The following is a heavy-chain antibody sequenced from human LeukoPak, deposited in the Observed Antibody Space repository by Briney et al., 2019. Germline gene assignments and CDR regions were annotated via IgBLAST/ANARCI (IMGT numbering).Heavy chain of an antibody. V-gene: IGHV1-46*01. Sequence: GASVKVSCKASGYTFTSYYMHWVRQAPGQGLEWMGIINPSGGSTSYAQKFQGRVTMTTDTSTSIGYMELRTLRSDDTAVYYCARVGEYCSGDSCLDYWGQGTLVTVSS. CDR1: GYTFTSYY. CDR2: INPSGGST. J-gene: IGHJ4*02. CDR3: ARVGEYCSGDSCLDY. D-gene: IGHD2-15*01.